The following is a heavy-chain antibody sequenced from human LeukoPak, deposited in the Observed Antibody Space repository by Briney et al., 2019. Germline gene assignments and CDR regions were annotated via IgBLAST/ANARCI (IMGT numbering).Heavy chain of an antibody. D-gene: IGHD3-10*01. Sequence: ASVKVSCKASGYTFTGYYMHWLRQAPGQGLEWMGWINPNSGGTNYAQNFQGRVTMTRGTSISTAYMELSRLRSDDMAVYYCARLPWFGEDGNWFDPWGQGTLVTVSS. CDR3: ARLPWFGEDGNWFDP. CDR2: INPNSGGT. V-gene: IGHV1-2*02. J-gene: IGHJ5*02. CDR1: GYTFTGYY.